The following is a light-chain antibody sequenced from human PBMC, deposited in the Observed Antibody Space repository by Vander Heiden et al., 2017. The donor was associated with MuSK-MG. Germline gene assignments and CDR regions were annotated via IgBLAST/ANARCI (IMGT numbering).Light chain of an antibody. CDR1: QSVLYSSNNKNY. CDR3: QQYDSTPFT. CDR2: WAS. Sequence: TQSPDSLAVSLGERASINCKSSQSVLYSSNNKNYLAWYQQKPGQPPKLLIYWASTRESGVPDRFSGSGSGTDFTLTISSLQAEDVAVYYCQQYDSTPFTFGHGTKVDIK. J-gene: IGKJ3*01. V-gene: IGKV4-1*01.